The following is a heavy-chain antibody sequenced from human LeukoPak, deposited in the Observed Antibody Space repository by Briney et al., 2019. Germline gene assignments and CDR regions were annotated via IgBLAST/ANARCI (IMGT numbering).Heavy chain of an antibody. CDR1: GGAISSYH. J-gene: IGHJ4*02. D-gene: IGHD3-16*01. V-gene: IGHV4-4*07. CDR3: ARVGDYALKD. CDR2: IYTSGST. Sequence: SETLSLTCTVSGGAISSYHWSWIRQPAGKGLEWIGRIYTSGSTNYNPSLKSRVTMSVDTSKNQFSLNLSSVTAADTAVYYCARVGDYALKDWGQGTLVAVSS.